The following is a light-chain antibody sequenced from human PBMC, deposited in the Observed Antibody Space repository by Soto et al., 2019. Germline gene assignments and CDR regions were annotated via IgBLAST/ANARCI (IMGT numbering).Light chain of an antibody. CDR1: QSVSSY. V-gene: IGKV3-11*01. J-gene: IGKJ4*01. CDR2: DAS. CDR3: QKRSNWPLT. Sequence: PATLSVSPGERATLSCRASQSVSSYLAWYQQKPGQAPRLLIYDASNRATGIPARFSGSGSGTDFTLTISSLEPEDFAVYYCQKRSNWPLTFGGGTKVDIK.